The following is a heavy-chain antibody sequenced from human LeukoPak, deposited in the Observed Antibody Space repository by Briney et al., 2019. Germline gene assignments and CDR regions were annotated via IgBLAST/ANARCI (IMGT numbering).Heavy chain of an antibody. J-gene: IGHJ3*02. V-gene: IGHV4-31*03. CDR1: GGSISSGGYY. CDR3: ARVRDGDYGLLAFDI. Sequence: SETLSLTCTVSGGSISSGGYYWSWIRQHPGKGLEWIGYIYYSGSTYYNPSLKSRVTISVDTSKNQFSLKLSSVTAADTAVYYCARVRDGDYGLLAFDIWGQGTMVTVSS. CDR2: IYYSGST. D-gene: IGHD4-17*01.